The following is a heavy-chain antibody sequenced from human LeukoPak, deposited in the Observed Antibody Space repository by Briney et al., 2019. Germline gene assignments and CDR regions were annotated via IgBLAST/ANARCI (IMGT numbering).Heavy chain of an antibody. CDR1: GYSFTSYW. J-gene: IGHJ5*02. Sequence: GESLKISCKGSGYSFTSYWTGWVRQMHGKGLEWMGIIYPGDSDTRYSPSFQGQVTISADKSISTAYLQWSSLKASDTAMYYCARAYYYDDSWFDPWGQGTLVTVSS. V-gene: IGHV5-51*01. D-gene: IGHD3-22*01. CDR2: IYPGDSDT. CDR3: ARAYYYDDSWFDP.